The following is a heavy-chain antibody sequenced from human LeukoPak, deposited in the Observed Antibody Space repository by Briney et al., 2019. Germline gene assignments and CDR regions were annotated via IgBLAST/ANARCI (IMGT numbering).Heavy chain of an antibody. Sequence: SETLSLTCAVYGGSFSGYYWSWIRQPPGQGLEWSGSIYYSGSTYYNPSLKSRVTISVDTSKNQFALKLGSVTAADTAVYYCARTRSSGYLTFDYWGQGILVTVSS. V-gene: IGHV4-34*01. D-gene: IGHD3-22*01. CDR2: IYYSGST. CDR1: GGSFSGYY. CDR3: ARTRSSGYLTFDY. J-gene: IGHJ4*02.